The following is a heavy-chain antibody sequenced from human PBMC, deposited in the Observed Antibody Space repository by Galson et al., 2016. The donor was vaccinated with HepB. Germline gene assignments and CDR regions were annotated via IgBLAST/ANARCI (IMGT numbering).Heavy chain of an antibody. Sequence: SVKVSCKASGLTFIRTAVQWVRQARGQRPEWIGWVVVGSNSTNYAQKFQERVTITRDMSTNTVYLELSSLRSEDTALYYCAADHGIYSVAYAYWGQGTLVTVSS. J-gene: IGHJ4*02. D-gene: IGHD3-10*01. V-gene: IGHV1-58*01. CDR3: AADHGIYSVAYAY. CDR2: VVVGSNST. CDR1: GLTFIRTA.